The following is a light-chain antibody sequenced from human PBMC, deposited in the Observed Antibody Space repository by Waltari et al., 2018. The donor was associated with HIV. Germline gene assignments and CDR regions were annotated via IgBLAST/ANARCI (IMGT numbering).Light chain of an antibody. CDR2: GSF. J-gene: IGKJ4*01. V-gene: IGKV1-NL1*01. CDR3: QQYYAVPLT. CDR1: QDTSNS. Sequence: DIQMTQSPSSLSASIGDTVIITCRASQDTSNSVSWFQQQPGKVPKLLVHGSFILQRGVPSRFSGSGSGTDYTLTISDLQAEDFATYFCQQYYAVPLTFGGGTRVDI.